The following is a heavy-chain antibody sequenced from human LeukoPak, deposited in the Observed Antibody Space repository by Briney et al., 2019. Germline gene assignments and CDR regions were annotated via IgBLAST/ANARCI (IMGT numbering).Heavy chain of an antibody. J-gene: IGHJ6*02. CDR3: ARIKAYYDILPGYSTYYYSGMAV. V-gene: IGHV1-8*01. D-gene: IGHD3-9*01. CDR2: MNPNSGNT. Sequence: GASVKVSCKASGYTFTSYDINWVRQATGQGLEWMGWMNPNSGNTGYAQKFQGRVTMTRNTSISTAYMELSSLRSEDTAVYYCARIKAYYDILPGYSTYYYSGMAVWGQGTTVTVSS. CDR1: GYTFTSYD.